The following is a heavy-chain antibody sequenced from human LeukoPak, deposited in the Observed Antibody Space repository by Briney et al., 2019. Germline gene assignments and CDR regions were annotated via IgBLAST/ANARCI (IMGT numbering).Heavy chain of an antibody. V-gene: IGHV3-23*01. CDR3: AINYSLDY. J-gene: IGHJ4*02. CDR2: ISGAGGST. D-gene: IGHD2-21*01. CDR1: GITFNNYA. Sequence: GGSLRLSCVASGITFNNYAMSWVRQGPGMGLEWVSSISGAGGSTYYADSVKGRFTISRDNSKKTLYLEMSSLRAEDAAVYYCAINYSLDYWGQGTLVTVSS.